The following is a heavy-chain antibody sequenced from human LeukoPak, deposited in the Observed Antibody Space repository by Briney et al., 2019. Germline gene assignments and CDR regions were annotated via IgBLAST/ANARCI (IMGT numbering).Heavy chain of an antibody. Sequence: PSETLSLTCTVSGGSINYYYWTWIRKPPGKGLEYIGYIHYSGSTNYSPSLQSRLTLSVDTSNNQFSLELRSLTAADTAVYFCGRLTGYQLPSLAHKYHPIDVWGKGTTVVVSS. CDR1: GGSINYYY. V-gene: IGHV4-59*01. CDR2: IHYSGST. CDR3: GRLTGYQLPSLAHKYHPIDV. J-gene: IGHJ6*03. D-gene: IGHD2-2*01.